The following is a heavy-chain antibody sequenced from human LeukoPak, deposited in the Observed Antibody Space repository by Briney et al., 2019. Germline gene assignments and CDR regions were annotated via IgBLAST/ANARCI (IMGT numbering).Heavy chain of an antibody. J-gene: IGHJ4*02. CDR3: ARVFPAMFDY. V-gene: IGHV3-23*01. CDR1: GVTLSTYA. Sequence: GGSLRLSSAASGVTLSTYAMSWARQAPGKGLEWVSGISSSGSGDNTYYADSVKGRFTISRDSSKNTLFLHMNTLRAEDTAVYYCARVFPAMFDYWGQGTLVTVSS. CDR2: ISSSGSGDNT. D-gene: IGHD2-2*01.